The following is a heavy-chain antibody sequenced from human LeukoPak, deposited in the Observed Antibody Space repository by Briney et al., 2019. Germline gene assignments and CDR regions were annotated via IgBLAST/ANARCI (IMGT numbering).Heavy chain of an antibody. J-gene: IGHJ6*03. V-gene: IGHV3-23*01. CDR1: GFTFSSYA. CDR3: AKGGYSYGWDYYYMDV. Sequence: GGSLRLSCAASGFTFSSYAMSWVRQAPGKGREWVSAISGSGGSTYYADSVKGRFTISRDNSKNTLYMQMNSLRAEDTAVYYCAKGGYSYGWDYYYMDVWGKGTTVTVSS. CDR2: ISGSGGST. D-gene: IGHD5-18*01.